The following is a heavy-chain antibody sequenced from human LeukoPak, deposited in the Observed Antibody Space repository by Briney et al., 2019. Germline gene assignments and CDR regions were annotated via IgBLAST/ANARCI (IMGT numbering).Heavy chain of an antibody. V-gene: IGHV3-33*06. Sequence: GGSLRLSCAASGFTFSSYGMHWVRQAPGKGLEWVAVIWYDGSNKYYADSVKGRFTISRDNSKNTLYLHMNSLRAEDTAVYYCAKDNGYCSSTSCYHINWFDPWGQGTLVTVSS. CDR3: AKDNGYCSSTSCYHINWFDP. CDR2: IWYDGSNK. D-gene: IGHD2-2*01. CDR1: GFTFSSYG. J-gene: IGHJ5*02.